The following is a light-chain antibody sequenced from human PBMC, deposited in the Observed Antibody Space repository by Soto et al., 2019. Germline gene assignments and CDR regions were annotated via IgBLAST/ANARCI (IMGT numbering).Light chain of an antibody. Sequence: IVLTQSPATLSLSPGERSTLSCSSIQSVSSYLAWYQQKPGQAPRLLIYDASNRATGIPARFSGSGSGTDFTLTISSLEPEDFAVYYCQQRSNWPPTWTFGQGTKVDIK. V-gene: IGKV3-11*01. CDR3: QQRSNWPPTWT. CDR1: QSVSSY. J-gene: IGKJ1*01. CDR2: DAS.